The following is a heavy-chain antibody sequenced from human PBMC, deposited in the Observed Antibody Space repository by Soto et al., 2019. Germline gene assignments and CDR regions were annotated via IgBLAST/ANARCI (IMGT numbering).Heavy chain of an antibody. J-gene: IGHJ4*02. Sequence: PGGSLRLSCTASGFTFRTYFMSWVRLAPGKGPEWVANIKEDGAEQHYVDSVKGRFTISRDNTKNSVHLQMNSLTVEDTAVYYCVRDEGYFHYWGLGSLVTVS. CDR3: VRDEGYFHY. CDR1: GFTFRTYF. CDR2: IKEDGAEQ. V-gene: IGHV3-7*01.